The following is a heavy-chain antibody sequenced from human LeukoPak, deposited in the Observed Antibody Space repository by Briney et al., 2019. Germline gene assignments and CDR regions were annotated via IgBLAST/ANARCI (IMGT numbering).Heavy chain of an antibody. CDR1: GATFSSYA. D-gene: IGHD3-22*01. Sequence: SVKLSCKASGATFSSYAISRVRQAPGHRLGWMGRIIPIFVTATHAQKFQARVTFTTDESPPTTYFALSSVRCPDTAVYYCARDHYDSSGYYVDYWGQGTLVTVSS. CDR3: ARDHYDSSGYYVDY. J-gene: IGHJ4*02. V-gene: IGHV1-69*05. CDR2: IIPIFVTA.